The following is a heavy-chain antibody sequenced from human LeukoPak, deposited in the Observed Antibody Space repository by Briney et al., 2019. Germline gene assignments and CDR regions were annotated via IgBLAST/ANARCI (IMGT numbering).Heavy chain of an antibody. J-gene: IGHJ4*02. D-gene: IGHD1-14*01. CDR1: GFTFSSYW. CDR3: ARITNRDYFDL. V-gene: IGHV3-74*01. Sequence: GGSLRLSCAASGFTFSSYWMHWVRQAPGKGLVWVSRINSDGSSTIYADSVKGRFTISRDNAKNTLSLQMDSLRAEDTAVYYCARITNRDYFDLWDQGTLVTVSS. CDR2: INSDGSST.